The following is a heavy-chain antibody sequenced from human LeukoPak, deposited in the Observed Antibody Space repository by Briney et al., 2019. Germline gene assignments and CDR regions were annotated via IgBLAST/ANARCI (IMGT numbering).Heavy chain of an antibody. J-gene: IGHJ3*02. D-gene: IGHD2-15*01. CDR2: IIPIFGTA. CDR3: ATAGRYCSGGSCYSGVQAFDI. CDR1: GGTFSSYA. Sequence: ASVTVSFKASGGTFSSYAISWVRQAPGQGGEGVGGIIPIFGTANYAQKFQGRVTITADESTSTAYMELSSLRSEDTAVYYCATAGRYCSGGSCYSGVQAFDIWGQGTMVTVSS. V-gene: IGHV1-69*13.